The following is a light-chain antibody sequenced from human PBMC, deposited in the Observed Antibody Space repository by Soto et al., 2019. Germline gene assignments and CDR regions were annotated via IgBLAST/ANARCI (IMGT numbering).Light chain of an antibody. J-gene: IGLJ3*02. CDR3: AAWDDSLSGSWV. CDR2: GDN. CDR1: XXXXSSNT. Sequence: QSVLTQPPSSSGTPXXRXXXXXXXXXXXXSSNTVHSHQQHPGKAPKLLIYGDNQRPAGVPDRYTGSKSGTSASLAISGLQSEDEAHYYCAAWDDSLSGSWVFGGGTKLTVL. V-gene: IGLV1-44*01.